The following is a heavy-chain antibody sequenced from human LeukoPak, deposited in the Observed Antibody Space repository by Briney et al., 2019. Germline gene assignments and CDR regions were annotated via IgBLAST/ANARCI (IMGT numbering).Heavy chain of an antibody. V-gene: IGHV1-2*02. CDR1: GYTFTGYY. D-gene: IGHD1-20*01. Sequence: ASVKVSCKASGYTFTGYYMHWVRQAPGQGLEWMGWINPNSGGTNYAQKFQGRVTMTRDTSISTAYMELSRLRSDDTAVYYCARDLDNWDDGYCYYYMDVWGKGTTVTVSS. CDR3: ARDLDNWDDGYCYYYMDV. CDR2: INPNSGGT. J-gene: IGHJ6*03.